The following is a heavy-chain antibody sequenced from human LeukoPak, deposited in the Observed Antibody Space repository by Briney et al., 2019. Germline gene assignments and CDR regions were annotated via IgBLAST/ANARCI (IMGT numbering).Heavy chain of an antibody. V-gene: IGHV3-23*01. CDR3: AKGKAAMIVDWLDP. D-gene: IGHD3-22*01. J-gene: IGHJ5*02. CDR1: GFAFSTYA. CDR2: ISGSGGAT. Sequence: GGSLRLSCAASGFAFSTYAICWVRQGPGRALEWVSTISGSGGATFYAGSVQGRFTVSRDNSKNILYLQMNSLRGEGTAVYYCAKGKAAMIVDWLDPWGQGTLVTVSS.